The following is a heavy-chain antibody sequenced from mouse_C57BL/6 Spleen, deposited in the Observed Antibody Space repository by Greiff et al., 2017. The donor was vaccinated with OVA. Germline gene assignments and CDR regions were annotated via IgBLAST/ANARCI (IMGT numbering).Heavy chain of an antibody. J-gene: IGHJ4*01. Sequence: VQLQQSGAELVRPGTSVKVSCKASGYAFTNYLIEWVKQRPGQGLEWIGVINPGSGGTNYNEKFKGKATLTADKSSSTAYMQLNSLTSEDSAVYFCASETTVVAKDYAMDYWGQGTSVTVSS. D-gene: IGHD1-1*01. CDR2: INPGSGGT. CDR1: GYAFTNYL. CDR3: ASETTVVAKDYAMDY. V-gene: IGHV1-54*01.